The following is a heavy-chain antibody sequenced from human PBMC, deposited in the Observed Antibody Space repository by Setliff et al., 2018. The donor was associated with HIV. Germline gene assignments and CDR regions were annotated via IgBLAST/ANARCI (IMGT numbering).Heavy chain of an antibody. CDR3: ATRIQPCY. Sequence: GGSLRLSCGASGFTFSGFAMNWVRHAPGKGLEWVSAVSGGGTATEYADSVKGRFTISRDNSKNTLYLQMNSLRAEDTAVYYCATRIQPCYWGQGTLVTVSS. CDR2: VSGGGTAT. D-gene: IGHD5-18*01. V-gene: IGHV3-23*01. J-gene: IGHJ4*02. CDR1: GFTFSGFA.